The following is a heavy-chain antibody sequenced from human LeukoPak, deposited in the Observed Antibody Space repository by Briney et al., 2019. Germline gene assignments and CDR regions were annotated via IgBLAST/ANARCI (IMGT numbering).Heavy chain of an antibody. Sequence: GSPVKVSCKASGGTFSSYAISWVRQAPGQGLEWMGGIIPIFGTANYAQKFQGRVTITTDESTSTAYMELSSLRSEDTAVYYCARTARASTFGGVILYFDYWGQGTPVTVSS. V-gene: IGHV1-69*05. CDR1: GGTFSSYA. D-gene: IGHD3-16*02. CDR3: ARTARASTFGGVILYFDY. CDR2: IIPIFGTA. J-gene: IGHJ4*02.